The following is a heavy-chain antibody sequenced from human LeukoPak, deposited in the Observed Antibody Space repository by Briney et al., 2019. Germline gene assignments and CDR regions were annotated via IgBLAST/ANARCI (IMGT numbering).Heavy chain of an antibody. CDR3: AKETLLWFGESPYYFDY. V-gene: IGHV3-23*01. CDR2: FSGSGGST. D-gene: IGHD3-10*01. J-gene: IGHJ4*02. Sequence: GGSLRLSCAASGFTFSSYAMSWVRQAPGKGLECISGFSGSGGSTYYADSVKGRFTISRDNSKNTLYLQMNSLRAEDTAVYYCAKETLLWFGESPYYFDYWGQGTLVTVSS. CDR1: GFTFSSYA.